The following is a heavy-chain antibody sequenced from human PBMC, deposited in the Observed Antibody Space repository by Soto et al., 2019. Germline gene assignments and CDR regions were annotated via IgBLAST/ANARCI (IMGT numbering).Heavy chain of an antibody. CDR2: IYSGGST. J-gene: IGHJ4*02. CDR3: ASSSGWPVLFDY. D-gene: IGHD6-19*01. Sequence: GGSLRLSCAASGVTVSSNYMSWVRQAPGKGLEWVSVIYSGGSTYYADSVKGRFTISRDNSKNTLYLQMNSLRAEDTAVYYCASSSGWPVLFDYWGQGTLVTVSS. CDR1: GVTVSSNY. V-gene: IGHV3-53*01.